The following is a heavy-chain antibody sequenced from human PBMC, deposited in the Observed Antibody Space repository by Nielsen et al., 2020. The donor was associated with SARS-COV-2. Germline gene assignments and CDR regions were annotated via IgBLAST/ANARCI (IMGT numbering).Heavy chain of an antibody. Sequence: GESLKISCKGSGYSFTSYWIGWVRQMPGKGLEWMGIIYPGDSDTRYSPSFQGQVTISADKSISTAYLQWSSLKASDTAMYYCGRLRDRFSSGWHLDYWGQGTLVTVSS. V-gene: IGHV5-51*01. D-gene: IGHD6-25*01. CDR2: IYPGDSDT. J-gene: IGHJ4*02. CDR1: GYSFTSYW. CDR3: GRLRDRFSSGWHLDY.